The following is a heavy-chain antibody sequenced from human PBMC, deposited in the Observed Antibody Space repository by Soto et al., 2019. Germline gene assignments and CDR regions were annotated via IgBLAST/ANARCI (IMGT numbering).Heavy chain of an antibody. D-gene: IGHD3-22*01. V-gene: IGHV3-30*03. CDR1: GFTFSNYG. CDR2: ISYDGSNK. J-gene: IGHJ6*02. CDR3: ARYYYDSSGYDGMDV. Sequence: PGGSLRLSCAASGFTFSNYGMHWVRQAPGKGLEWVAVISYDGSNKYYADSVKGRFTISRDNSKNTLYLQMNSLRAEDTAVYYCARYYYDSSGYDGMDVWGQGTTVTVSS.